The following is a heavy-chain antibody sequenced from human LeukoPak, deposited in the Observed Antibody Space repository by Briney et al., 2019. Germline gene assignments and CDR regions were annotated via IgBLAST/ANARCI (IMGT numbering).Heavy chain of an antibody. J-gene: IGHJ5*02. Sequence: SETLSLTCAVYGGSFSGYYWSWIRQPPGKGLECIGDINHSGSTNYNLSLKSRVTISVDTSKNQFSLKLSSVTAADTAVYYCARRRGSTSLAAPKPFDPWGQGTLVTVSS. CDR1: GGSFSGYY. CDR2: INHSGST. V-gene: IGHV4-34*01. CDR3: ARRRGSTSLAAPKPFDP. D-gene: IGHD5/OR15-5a*01.